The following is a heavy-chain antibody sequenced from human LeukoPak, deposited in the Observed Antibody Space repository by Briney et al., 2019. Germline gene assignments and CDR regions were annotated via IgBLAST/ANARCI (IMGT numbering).Heavy chain of an antibody. D-gene: IGHD6-19*01. CDR2: IYYSGST. J-gene: IGHJ4*02. CDR3: ARRGSGWYYFDY. CDR1: GSSISSSDFY. Sequence: KSSETLSLTCTVSGSSISSSDFYWGWLRQTPEKGLEWIGHIYYSGSTYYNPSLESRLTISIDTLKNQFSLKLSSVIAADTAVYYCARRGSGWYYFDYWGQGTLVTVSS. V-gene: IGHV4-39*01.